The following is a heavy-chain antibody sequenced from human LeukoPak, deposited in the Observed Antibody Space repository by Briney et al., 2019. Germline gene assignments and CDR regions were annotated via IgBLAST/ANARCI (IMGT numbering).Heavy chain of an antibody. V-gene: IGHV4-59*01. CDR3: ARVNSSGWYSKAWFVP. CDR1: GGSISSYY. J-gene: IGHJ5*02. Sequence: SETLSLTCTVSGGSISSYYWNWIRQPPGKGLEWIGYIYYSGSTNYNPSLKSRVTISVDTSKNQFSLKLSSVTAADTAVYYCARVNSSGWYSKAWFVPWGQGTLVTVSS. CDR2: IYYSGST. D-gene: IGHD6-19*01.